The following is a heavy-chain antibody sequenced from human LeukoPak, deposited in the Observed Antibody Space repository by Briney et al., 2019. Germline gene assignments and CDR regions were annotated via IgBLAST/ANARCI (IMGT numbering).Heavy chain of an antibody. CDR2: ISGSGGST. V-gene: IGHV3-23*01. Sequence: PGGSLRLSCAASGFTFSSYGMSRVRQAPGKGLEWVSAISGSGGSTYYADSVKGRFTISRDNSKNTLYLQMNSLRAEDTAVYYCAKEPGRSGQQLYRFDPWGQGTLVTVSS. J-gene: IGHJ5*02. D-gene: IGHD2-2*02. CDR1: GFTFSSYG. CDR3: AKEPGRSGQQLYRFDP.